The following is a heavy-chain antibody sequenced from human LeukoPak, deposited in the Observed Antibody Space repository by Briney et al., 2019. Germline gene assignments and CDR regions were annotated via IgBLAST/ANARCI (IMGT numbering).Heavy chain of an antibody. J-gene: IGHJ4*02. CDR1: GFTFSSYA. V-gene: IGHV3-23*01. Sequence: GGSLRLSCAASGFTFSSYAMSWVRLAPGRGLEWVSAISGSGGSTYYADSVKGRFTISRDNSKNTLYLQMNSLRAEDTAVYYCAKKRYYYGSGSGFDYWGQGTLVTVSS. CDR2: ISGSGGST. CDR3: AKKRYYYGSGSGFDY. D-gene: IGHD3-10*01.